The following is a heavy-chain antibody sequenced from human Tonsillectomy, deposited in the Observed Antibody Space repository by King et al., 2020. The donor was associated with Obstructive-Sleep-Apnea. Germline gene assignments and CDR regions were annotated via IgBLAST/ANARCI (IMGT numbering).Heavy chain of an antibody. J-gene: IGHJ2*01. CDR1: GFSFSSYW. V-gene: IGHV3-7*01. CDR3: ARGGDIVVVTTAMRSWYFDL. D-gene: IGHD2-2*01. CDR2: IKQDGREK. Sequence: DVQLVESGGGLVQPGGSLRLSCAASGFSFSSYWMSWVRQAPGKGLEWVANIKQDGREKYYVDSVKGRFTISRDNAQNSLYLQMNSLRADDTAVYYCARGGDIVVVTTAMRSWYFDLWGRGTLVTVSS.